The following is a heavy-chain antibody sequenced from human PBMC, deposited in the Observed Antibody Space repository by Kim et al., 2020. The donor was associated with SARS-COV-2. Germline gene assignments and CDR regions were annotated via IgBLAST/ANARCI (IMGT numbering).Heavy chain of an antibody. J-gene: IGHJ4*02. CDR2: T. Sequence: TYYTDSVEGRVTLSRDNSKNTLYLQKNGLRAEDTAVYYCAKDWSYLNFGYWGQGTLVTVSS. CDR3: AKDWSYLNFGY. V-gene: IGHV3-23*01. D-gene: IGHD1-26*01.